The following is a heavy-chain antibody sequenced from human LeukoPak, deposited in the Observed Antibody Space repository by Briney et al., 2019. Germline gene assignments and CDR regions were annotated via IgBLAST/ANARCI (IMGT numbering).Heavy chain of an antibody. Sequence: GGSLRLSCAASRFTFSRYGMHWVRQAPGKGLEWVAVISYDGSNKDYADSVKGRFTISRDNSKNTVYLQMNSLRVEDTAVYYCANEAPWATAMVILIDYWGQGTLVTVSS. V-gene: IGHV3-30*18. CDR2: ISYDGSNK. CDR1: RFTFSRYG. CDR3: ANEAPWATAMVILIDY. D-gene: IGHD5-18*01. J-gene: IGHJ4*02.